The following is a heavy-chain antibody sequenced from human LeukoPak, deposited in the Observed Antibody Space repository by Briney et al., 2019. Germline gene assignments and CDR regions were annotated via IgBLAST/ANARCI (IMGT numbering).Heavy chain of an antibody. CDR1: GYTFTTYG. Sequence: ASVKVSCKASGYTFTTYGMTWVRQAPGQGLEWMGWISTYNGKTDYTQKLQGRVTMTTDTSTSTAYMELRSLRSDDTALYYCARTYGDYDGSYWYFDLWGRGTLVTVSS. D-gene: IGHD4-17*01. J-gene: IGHJ2*01. CDR3: ARTYGDYDGSYWYFDL. CDR2: ISTYNGKT. V-gene: IGHV1-18*01.